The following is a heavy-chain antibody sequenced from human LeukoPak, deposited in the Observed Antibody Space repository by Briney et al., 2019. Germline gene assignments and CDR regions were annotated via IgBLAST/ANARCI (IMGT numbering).Heavy chain of an antibody. V-gene: IGHV4-39*01. Sequence: SETLSLTCTVSGGSINSPTYYWGWIRQPPGKGLEWIGSIYHSGITYYNPSLKSRVTISVDTSKNQFSLKLNSVTAADTAVYYCARAIDSSGYYPNWFDPWGQGTLVTVSS. J-gene: IGHJ5*02. D-gene: IGHD3-22*01. CDR1: GGSINSPTYY. CDR2: IYHSGIT. CDR3: ARAIDSSGYYPNWFDP.